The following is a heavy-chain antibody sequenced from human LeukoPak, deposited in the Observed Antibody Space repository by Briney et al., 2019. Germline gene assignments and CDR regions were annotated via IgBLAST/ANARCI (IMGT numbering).Heavy chain of an antibody. J-gene: IGHJ4*02. CDR1: GFTFSSYW. D-gene: IGHD6-6*01. CDR3: ARVPYSSSSPDY. CDR2: IKQDGSEK. Sequence: GGSLRLSCAASGFTFSSYWMSWVREAPGKGLEWVANIKQDGSEKYYVDSVKDRFTISRDNAKNSLYLQMNSLRAEDTAVYYCARVPYSSSSPDYWGQGTLVTVSS. V-gene: IGHV3-7*01.